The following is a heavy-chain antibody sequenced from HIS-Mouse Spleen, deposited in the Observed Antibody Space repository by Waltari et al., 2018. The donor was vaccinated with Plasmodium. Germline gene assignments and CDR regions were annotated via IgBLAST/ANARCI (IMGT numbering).Heavy chain of an antibody. CDR3: ASSWYWYFDL. Sequence: EVQLVDSGGGLVQAGGSLIPPGPASGFTLSSSWMSWVRQGPGKGLEWVANIKKDGSEKYYVDSVKGRFTISRDNAKNSLYLQMNSLRAEDTAVYYCASSWYWYFDLWGRGTLVTVSS. CDR1: GFTLSSSW. CDR2: IKKDGSEK. J-gene: IGHJ2*01. V-gene: IGHV3-7*01. D-gene: IGHD6-13*01.